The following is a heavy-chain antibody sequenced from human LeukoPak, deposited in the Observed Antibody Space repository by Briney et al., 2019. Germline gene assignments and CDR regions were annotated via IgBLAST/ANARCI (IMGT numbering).Heavy chain of an antibody. CDR2: ISGSGGST. V-gene: IGHV3-23*01. CDR3: AKATGLLWFGELIDY. CDR1: GFTFSSYA. J-gene: IGHJ4*02. Sequence: GGSLRLSCAASGFTFSSYAMSWVRQAPGKGLEWVSAISGSGGSTYYADSVKGRFTISRDSSKNTLYLQMNSLRAEDTAVYYCAKATGLLWFGELIDYWGQGTLVTVS. D-gene: IGHD3-10*01.